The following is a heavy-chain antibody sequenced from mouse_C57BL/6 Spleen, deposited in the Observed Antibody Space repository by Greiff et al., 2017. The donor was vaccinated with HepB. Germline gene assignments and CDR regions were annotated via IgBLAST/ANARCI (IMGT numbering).Heavy chain of an antibody. J-gene: IGHJ4*01. CDR3: ARGGYYGSSPWYYAMDY. CDR1: GYTFTDYY. V-gene: IGHV1-26*01. Sequence: EVQLQQSGPELVKPGASVKISCKASGYTFTDYYMNWVKQSHGKSLEWIGDINPNNGGTSYNQKFKGKATLTVDKSSSTAYMELRSLTSEDSAVYYCARGGYYGSSPWYYAMDYWGQGTSVTVSS. D-gene: IGHD1-1*01. CDR2: INPNNGGT.